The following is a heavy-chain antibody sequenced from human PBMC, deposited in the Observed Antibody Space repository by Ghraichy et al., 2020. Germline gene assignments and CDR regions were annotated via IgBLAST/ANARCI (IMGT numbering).Heavy chain of an antibody. CDR1: GDSVSSNSGA. J-gene: IGHJ4*02. CDR3: TREGDAYSGIDF. D-gene: IGHD4-23*01. Sequence: SQTLSLTCAISGDSVSSNSGAWNWIRQSQSRGLEWLGRTYYRPKWHNDYAVSVKSRIAINPDTSKNQFSLQLNSVTPEDTAVYYCTREGDAYSGIDFWGQGTLVTVSS. V-gene: IGHV6-1*01. CDR2: TYYRPKWHN.